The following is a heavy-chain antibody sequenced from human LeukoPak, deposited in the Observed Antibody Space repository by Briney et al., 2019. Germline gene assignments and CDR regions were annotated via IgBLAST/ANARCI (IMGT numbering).Heavy chain of an antibody. D-gene: IGHD6-13*01. CDR2: IYYSGST. CDR3: ARDVSTAGTHDAFDI. CDR1: GFTFSSYW. V-gene: IGHV4-59*01. Sequence: GSLRLSCAASGFTFSSYWMSWIRQPPGKGLEWIGYIYYSGSTNYNPSLKSRVTISVDTSKNQFSLKLSSVTAADTAVYYCARDVSTAGTHDAFDIWGQGTMVTVSS. J-gene: IGHJ3*02.